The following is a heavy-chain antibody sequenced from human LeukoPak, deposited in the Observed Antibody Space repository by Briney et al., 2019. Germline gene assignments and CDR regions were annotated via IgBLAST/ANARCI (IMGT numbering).Heavy chain of an antibody. CDR3: ARWTRYSSGVYYLYY. J-gene: IGHJ4*02. Sequence: GESLKISCTGSGYSFTSDWIGWGRQMPGKVLECMGIIYPDDSDSKYRPSFQGQVTILVDKYISTAYLQWSRLKASDTAVYYCARWTRYSSGVYYLYYWGQGTLVTVSS. V-gene: IGHV5-51*01. CDR1: GYSFTSDW. D-gene: IGHD3-10*01. CDR2: IYPDDSDS.